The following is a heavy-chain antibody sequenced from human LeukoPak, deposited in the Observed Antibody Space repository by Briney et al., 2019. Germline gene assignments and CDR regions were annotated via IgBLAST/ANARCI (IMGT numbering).Heavy chain of an antibody. CDR1: GYTFTSYY. J-gene: IGHJ5*02. V-gene: IGHV1-46*01. CDR2: INPSGGST. D-gene: IGHD3-3*01. CDR3: ARGGYDFWSGYYEPYDP. Sequence: ASVKVSCKASGYTFTSYYMHWVRQAPGQGLEWMGIINPSGGSTSYAQKFQGRVTMTRDTSTSTVYMELSSLRSEDTAVYYCARGGYDFWSGYYEPYDPWGQGTLVTVSS.